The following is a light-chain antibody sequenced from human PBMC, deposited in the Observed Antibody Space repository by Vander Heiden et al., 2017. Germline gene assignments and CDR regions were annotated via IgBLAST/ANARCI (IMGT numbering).Light chain of an antibody. CDR2: GAS. CDR1: QSVSSSY. Sequence: EIVLTQSPGTLSLSPGERATLSCRASQSVSSSYLAWYQQKPGQAPSLLIYGASSRATGIPDRFSGSGPGTDFTLTISRLEPEDFAVYYCQQYGSSLSVTFGQGTKVEIK. CDR3: QQYGSSLSVT. V-gene: IGKV3-20*01. J-gene: IGKJ1*01.